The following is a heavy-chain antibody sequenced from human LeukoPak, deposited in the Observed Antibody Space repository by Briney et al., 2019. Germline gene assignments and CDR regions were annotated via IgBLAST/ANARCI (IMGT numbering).Heavy chain of an antibody. CDR1: GYTFTGYY. D-gene: IGHD1-1*01. Sequence: AASVKVSCKASGYTFTGYYMHWVRQAPGQGLEWMGIINPSGGSTSYAQKFQGRVTMTRDMSTSTVYMELSSLRSEDTAVYYCARDRSILERPLYYVDVWGKGTTVTVSS. CDR3: ARDRSILERPLYYVDV. CDR2: INPSGGST. J-gene: IGHJ6*03. V-gene: IGHV1-46*01.